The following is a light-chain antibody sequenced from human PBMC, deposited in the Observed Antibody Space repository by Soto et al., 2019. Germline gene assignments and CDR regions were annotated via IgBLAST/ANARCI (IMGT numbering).Light chain of an antibody. Sequence: DLQMTQSPSSLSASVGDRVTITCRTSQSISSYLNWYQQKPGKAPKLLIYAASSLQSGVPSRFSGSGSGTDFTLTISSLQPEDFGSYYCQQSYSTLRGTFGQGTKVEIK. J-gene: IGKJ1*01. V-gene: IGKV1-39*01. CDR3: QQSYSTLRGT. CDR1: QSISSY. CDR2: AAS.